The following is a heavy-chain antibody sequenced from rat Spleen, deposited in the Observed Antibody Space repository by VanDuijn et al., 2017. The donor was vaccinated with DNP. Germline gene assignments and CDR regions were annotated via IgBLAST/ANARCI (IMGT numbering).Heavy chain of an antibody. CDR1: GFTFSSYW. CDR2: INTDGGNT. Sequence: EVQLVETGGDLVQPGRSLKLSCVASGFTFSSYWMYWIRQAPGKGLEWVASINTDGGNTYYPDSVKGRFTISRDNAENTVYLQMNSLRSEDTATYYCARWPGYNPPYAMDAWGQGTSVTVSS. CDR3: ARWPGYNPPYAMDA. V-gene: IGHV5-58*01. D-gene: IGHD1-4*01. J-gene: IGHJ4*01.